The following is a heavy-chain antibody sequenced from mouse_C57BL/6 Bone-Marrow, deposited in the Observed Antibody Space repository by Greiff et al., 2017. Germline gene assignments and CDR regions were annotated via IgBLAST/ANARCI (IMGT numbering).Heavy chain of an antibody. V-gene: IGHV5-9-1*02. Sequence: EVKLVESGEGLVKPGGSLKLSCAASGFTFSSYAMSWVRQTPEKRLEWVAYISSGGDYIYYPDTVKGRFPISRDNARNTLYLQMSSLKSEDTAMYYCTRGVPSVLFDVGGTGTTVTVSA. CDR2: ISSGGDYI. D-gene: IGHD2-14*01. CDR3: TRGVPSVLFDV. CDR1: GFTFSSYA. J-gene: IGHJ1*03.